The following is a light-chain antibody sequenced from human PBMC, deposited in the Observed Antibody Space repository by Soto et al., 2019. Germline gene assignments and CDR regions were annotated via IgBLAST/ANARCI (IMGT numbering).Light chain of an antibody. CDR1: QSVRSSY. J-gene: IGKJ5*01. CDR2: GAS. CDR3: QQRSNWPIT. V-gene: IGKV3D-20*02. Sequence: EIVLTQSPGTLCLSPGERATLSCRASQSVRSSYFAWYQQKPGQAPRLLIFGASTRAPGIPDRFSGSGSGTDFTLTISKLEPEDFALFYCQQRSNWPITFGQGTRLEIK.